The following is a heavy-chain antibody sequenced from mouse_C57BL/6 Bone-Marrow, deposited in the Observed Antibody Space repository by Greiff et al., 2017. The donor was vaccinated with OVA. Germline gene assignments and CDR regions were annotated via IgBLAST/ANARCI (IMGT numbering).Heavy chain of an antibody. CDR3: ARSGFMITTETEYYYAMDY. V-gene: IGHV1-59*01. CDR1: GYTFTSYW. D-gene: IGHD2-4*01. J-gene: IGHJ4*01. Sequence: QVQLQQSGAELVRPGTSVKLSCKASGYTFTSYWMHWVKQRPGQGLEWIGVIDPSDSYTNYNQKFKGKATLTVDTSSSTAYMQLSSLTSEDSAVYYCARSGFMITTETEYYYAMDYWGQGTSVTVSS. CDR2: IDPSDSYT.